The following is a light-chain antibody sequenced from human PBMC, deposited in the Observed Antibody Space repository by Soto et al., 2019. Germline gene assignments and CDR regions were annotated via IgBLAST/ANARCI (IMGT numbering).Light chain of an antibody. CDR1: QSVSSSH. V-gene: IGKV3-20*01. CDR2: GAS. J-gene: IGKJ3*01. CDR3: QQYGDSPFT. Sequence: DIVLTQSPGTLSLPPGERAILSCSASQSVSSSHLAWYQQKPGQAPRLLIYGASSRATGIPDRFSGSGSGTDFTLTISRLEPEDFALYYCQQYGDSPFTFGPGTKVDIK.